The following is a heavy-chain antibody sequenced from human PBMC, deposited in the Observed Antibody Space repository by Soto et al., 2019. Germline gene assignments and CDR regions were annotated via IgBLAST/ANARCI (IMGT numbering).Heavy chain of an antibody. J-gene: IGHJ6*02. CDR1: GFSLSTSGVG. CDR2: IYWDDGK. CDR3: AHARHPYYYCGMDV. V-gene: IGHV2-5*02. Sequence: QITLKESGPTLVKPTQTLTLTCTFSGFSLSTSGVGVGWIRQPPGKALEWLALIYWDDGKRYSPSLKSRLTITKDTSKSQVVLTMTTMDPVDTATYYCAHARHPYYYCGMDVWGQGTTVTVSS.